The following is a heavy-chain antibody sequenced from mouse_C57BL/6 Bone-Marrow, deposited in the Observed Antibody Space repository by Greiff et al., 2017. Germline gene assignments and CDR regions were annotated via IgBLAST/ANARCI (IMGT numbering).Heavy chain of an antibody. J-gene: IGHJ3*01. CDR2: ISSGGSYT. Sequence: EVKLVESGGDLVKPGGSLKLSCAASGFTFSSYGMSWVRQTPDKRLEWVATISSGGSYTYYPDSVKGRFTISRDNARNTLYLQMSSQKSGDTAMYYCAKHGVLRYEAWFAYWGQGTLVTVSA. V-gene: IGHV5-6*01. D-gene: IGHD1-1*01. CDR3: AKHGVLRYEAWFAY. CDR1: GFTFSSYG.